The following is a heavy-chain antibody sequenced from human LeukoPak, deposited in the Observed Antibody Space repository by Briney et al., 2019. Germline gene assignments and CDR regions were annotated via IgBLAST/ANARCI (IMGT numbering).Heavy chain of an antibody. V-gene: IGHV3-74*01. CDR3: AREDWYLDS. CDR1: GFTFSNYW. J-gene: IGHJ4*02. D-gene: IGHD3/OR15-3a*01. CDR2: LKSDGSNT. Sequence: PGGSLRLSCAACGFTFSNYWMHWVRQDPGKGLVWVSRLKSDGSNTGYADSVKGRFTISRDNAKSTLYLQMNSLRAEDTAVYYCAREDWYLDSWGQGTLVTISS.